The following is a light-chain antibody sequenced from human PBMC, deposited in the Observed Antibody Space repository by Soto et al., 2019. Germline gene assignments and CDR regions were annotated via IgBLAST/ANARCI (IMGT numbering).Light chain of an antibody. Sequence: QAVVTQEPSLTVSPGGTVTLTCASNTGAVTSSYDPNWFQQRPGQAPRALIYSTSNKLSWTPARFSGSPPGGKATLTLSGLQPEDEAEYYCLLYSGDVWVFGGGTKLTVL. V-gene: IGLV7-43*01. CDR3: LLYSGDVWV. CDR1: TGAVTSSYD. J-gene: IGLJ3*02. CDR2: STS.